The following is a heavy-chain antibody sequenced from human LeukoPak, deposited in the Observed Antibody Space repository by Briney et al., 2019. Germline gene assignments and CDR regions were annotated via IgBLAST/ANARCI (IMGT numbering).Heavy chain of an antibody. CDR2: INPNTGGT. J-gene: IGHJ4*02. CDR1: GYTFIGFY. V-gene: IGHV1-2*02. Sequence: ASVKVSCKASGYTFIGFYIHWVRQAPGQGLEWMGWINPNTGGTNYAQKFQGRVTMTRDMSISTAYMELSSLRSDDTAVYYCAREEFSNISPSCCSGLGYWGQGTLVTVSS. D-gene: IGHD2-2*01. CDR3: AREEFSNISPSCCSGLGY.